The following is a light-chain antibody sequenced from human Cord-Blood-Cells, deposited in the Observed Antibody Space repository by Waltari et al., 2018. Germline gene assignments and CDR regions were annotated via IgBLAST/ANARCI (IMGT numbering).Light chain of an antibody. CDR3: QQYYSTPLT. Sequence: DIVMTQSPDSLAVSLGERATINCKSRPSVLYSSNNKNYLAWYQQKPGQPPKLLIYWASTRESGVPDRFSGSGSGTDSTLTISSLQAEDVAVYYCQQYYSTPLTFGGGTKVEIK. J-gene: IGKJ4*01. CDR2: WAS. CDR1: PSVLYSSNNKNY. V-gene: IGKV4-1*01.